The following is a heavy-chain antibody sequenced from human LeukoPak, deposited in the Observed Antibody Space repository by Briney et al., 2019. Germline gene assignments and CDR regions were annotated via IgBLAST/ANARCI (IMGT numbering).Heavy chain of an antibody. CDR2: ISWNSGSI. J-gene: IGHJ6*03. Sequence: PGRSLRLSCAASEFTFDDYAMHWVRQAPGKGLEWVSGISWNSGSIGYADSVKGRFTISRDNAKNSLYLQMNSLRADDTALYYCARVGSIAVPSYMDVWGKGTTVTVSS. D-gene: IGHD6-19*01. CDR3: ARVGSIAVPSYMDV. CDR1: EFTFDDYA. V-gene: IGHV3-9*01.